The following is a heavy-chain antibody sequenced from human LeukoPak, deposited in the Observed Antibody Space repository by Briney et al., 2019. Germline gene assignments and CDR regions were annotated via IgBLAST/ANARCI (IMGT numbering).Heavy chain of an antibody. CDR2: MFHSGTS. D-gene: IGHD2-2*01. CDR1: GFTFSTYA. Sequence: PGGSLRLSCAASGFTFSTYAMSWVRQPPGKGLEWIGYMFHSGTSNYNPSLKSRVIISVDTSKNQFSLILNSVTAADTAVYHCAGEYYTTTSCYLDYWGQGTLVTVSS. V-gene: IGHV4-59*01. CDR3: AGEYYTTTSCYLDY. J-gene: IGHJ4*02.